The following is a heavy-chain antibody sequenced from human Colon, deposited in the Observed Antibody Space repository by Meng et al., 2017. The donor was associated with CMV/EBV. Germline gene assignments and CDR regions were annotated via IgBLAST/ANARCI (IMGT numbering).Heavy chain of an antibody. V-gene: IGHV3-7*01. D-gene: IGHD3-16*01. Sequence: GGSLRLSCAASGFTFSSYWMTWVRQAPGKGVEWVVNIKQDGSETHYVDSVKGRFTVSRDNAKNSVYLQMNNLRAEDTAVYYCTRLGGSKPFDYWGQGTLVTVSS. CDR3: TRLGGSKPFDY. J-gene: IGHJ4*02. CDR1: GFTFSSYW. CDR2: IKQDGSET.